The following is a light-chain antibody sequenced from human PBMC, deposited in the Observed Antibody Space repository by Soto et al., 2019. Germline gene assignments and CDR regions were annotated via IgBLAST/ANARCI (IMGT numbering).Light chain of an antibody. Sequence: QSALTQPASVSGSPGQSITISCTGTSSDAGGYDYVSWYRQDPGKAPKLMVFEVNDRPPGVSNRFSGSKSGNTASLTISGLQAEDEADYYCSSYTSTRTLVFGTGTKVTVL. CDR2: EVN. CDR3: SSYTSTRTLV. CDR1: SSDAGGYDY. V-gene: IGLV2-14*01. J-gene: IGLJ1*01.